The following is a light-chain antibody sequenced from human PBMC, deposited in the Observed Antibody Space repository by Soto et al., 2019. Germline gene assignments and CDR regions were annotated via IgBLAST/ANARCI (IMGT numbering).Light chain of an antibody. CDR2: GVT. J-gene: IGLJ2*01. V-gene: IGLV2-8*01. CDR3: ASYGGRDDMI. Sequence: QSVLPQPPSASGSPGQYVTISCTGTSSDVGGYDRVSWFQQHPGKAPKLIIYGVTDRISGVPDRFSGSKSGNTASQTVSGLQVEDEDDYCCASYGGRDDMIFGGVTKLAAL. CDR1: SSDVGGYDR.